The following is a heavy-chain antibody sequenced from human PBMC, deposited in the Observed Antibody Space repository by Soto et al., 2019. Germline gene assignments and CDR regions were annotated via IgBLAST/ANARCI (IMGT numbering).Heavy chain of an antibody. V-gene: IGHV3-53*01. CDR2: IFRDGKT. D-gene: IGHD2-21*01. Sequence: EVQLVASGGDLIQAGGSLRLSCAASDFTVSSNYMTWVRQAPGKGLECVSAIFRDGKTYYADSVKGRFTISRDNSKNRVCLQMDSLRAEDTAVYYCATSLFWPGYFDLWGRGTLVTVSS. J-gene: IGHJ2*01. CDR3: ATSLFWPGYFDL. CDR1: DFTVSSNY.